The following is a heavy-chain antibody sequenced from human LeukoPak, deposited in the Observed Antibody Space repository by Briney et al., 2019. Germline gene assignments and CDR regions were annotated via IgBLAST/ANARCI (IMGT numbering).Heavy chain of an antibody. CDR3: ARRSPSLDWFDP. CDR1: GDSIISYF. J-gene: IGHJ5*02. V-gene: IGHV4-59*01. D-gene: IGHD6-6*01. Sequence: PSETLSLTCTVSGDSIISYFWSGIRQPPGKGLEWIGYIYYIGSTTYNPSLKSRVTMSVDTSKNQFSLKLSSVTAADTAVYYCARRSPSLDWFDPWGQGTLVTVSS. CDR2: IYYIGST.